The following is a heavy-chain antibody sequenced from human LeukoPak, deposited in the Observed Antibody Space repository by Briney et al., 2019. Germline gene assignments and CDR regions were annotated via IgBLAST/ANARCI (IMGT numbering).Heavy chain of an antibody. Sequence: SETLSLTCTVSGGSISSYYWSWIRQPAGKGLEWIGRIYTSGSTNYNPSLKSRVTMSVDTSKNQFSLKLSSVTATDTAVYYCARRTMQYYYDSSGYLYYFDYWGQGTLVTVSS. V-gene: IGHV4-4*07. CDR3: ARRTMQYYYDSSGYLYYFDY. J-gene: IGHJ4*02. CDR1: GGSISSYY. CDR2: IYTSGST. D-gene: IGHD3-22*01.